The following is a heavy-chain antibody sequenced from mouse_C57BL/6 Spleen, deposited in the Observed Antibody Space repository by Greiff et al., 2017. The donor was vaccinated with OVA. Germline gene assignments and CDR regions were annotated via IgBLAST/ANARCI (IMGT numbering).Heavy chain of an antibody. V-gene: IGHV1-61*01. CDR3: ARSSSSWYFDV. J-gene: IGHJ1*03. D-gene: IGHD1-1*01. Sequence: QVQLKQPGAELVRPGSSVKLSCKASGYTFTSYWMDWVKQRPGQGLEWIGNIYPSDSETHYNQKFKDKATLTVDKSSSTAYMQLSSLTSEDSAVYYCARSSSSWYFDVWGTGTTVTVSS. CDR1: GYTFTSYW. CDR2: IYPSDSET.